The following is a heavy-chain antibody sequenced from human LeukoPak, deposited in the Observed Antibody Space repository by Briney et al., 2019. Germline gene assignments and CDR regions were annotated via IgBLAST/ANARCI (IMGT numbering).Heavy chain of an antibody. CDR1: GGTFSSYA. Sequence: ASVKVSCKASGGTFSSYAISWVRQAPGQRLEWMGWINAGNGNTKYSQKFQGRVTITRDTSASTAYMELSSLRSEDTAVYYCARDDPYSSGLEFDYWGQGTLVTVSS. CDR2: INAGNGNT. J-gene: IGHJ4*02. CDR3: ARDDPYSSGLEFDY. V-gene: IGHV1-3*01. D-gene: IGHD6-19*01.